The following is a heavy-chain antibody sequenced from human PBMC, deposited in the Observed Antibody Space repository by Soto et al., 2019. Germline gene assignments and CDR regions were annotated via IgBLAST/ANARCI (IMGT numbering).Heavy chain of an antibody. J-gene: IGHJ6*02. D-gene: IGHD3-9*01. CDR2: INGGNGNT. V-gene: IGHV1-3*01. Sequence: GPSVKVSCKANGYTFRNYAMHWVRQAPGQGLEWMGWINGGNGNTKYSQKFQGRVTITRDTSASTAYMELSSLRSEDTAVYYCARDGPIYDILSARYFYGMDVWGQGTTVTVSS. CDR1: GYTFRNYA. CDR3: ARDGPIYDILSARYFYGMDV.